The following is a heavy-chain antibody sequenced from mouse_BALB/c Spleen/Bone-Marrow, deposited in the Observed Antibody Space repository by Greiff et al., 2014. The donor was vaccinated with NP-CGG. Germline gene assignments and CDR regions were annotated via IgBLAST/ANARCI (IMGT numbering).Heavy chain of an antibody. J-gene: IGHJ3*01. CDR1: GYTFTDHN. CDR2: IYPYNGGT. Sequence: VQLQQSGPELVKPGASVKISCKASGYTFTDHNMHWVKQSHGKSLEWIGYIYPYNGGTAYNQKFKSKATLTVDNSSSTAYMELRSPTSEDSAVYYCSSPYGNYGAWFAYWGQGTLVTVSA. D-gene: IGHD2-1*01. CDR3: SSPYGNYGAWFAY. V-gene: IGHV1S29*02.